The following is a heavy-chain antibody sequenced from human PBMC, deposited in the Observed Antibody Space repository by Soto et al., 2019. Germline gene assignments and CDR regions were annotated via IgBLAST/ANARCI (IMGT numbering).Heavy chain of an antibody. V-gene: IGHV3-30*18. J-gene: IGHJ4*02. CDR3: AKEGPITNWYFDY. D-gene: IGHD1-1*01. CDR2: ISYDGNVA. CDR1: GFTFSNYG. Sequence: QVQLVESGGGVVQPGRSLRLSCAASGFTFSNYGMHWDRQAPGKGLEWVIVISYDGNVAYYADSVKGRFTISRDNSKNTLYPQMNSLRTEDTAMYYCAKEGPITNWYFDYWGQGTLVTVSS.